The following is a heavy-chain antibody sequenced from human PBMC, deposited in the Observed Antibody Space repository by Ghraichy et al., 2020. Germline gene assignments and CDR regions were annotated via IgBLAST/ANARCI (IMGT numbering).Heavy chain of an antibody. V-gene: IGHV4-59*08. CDR3: ARHVDTAMVRVDY. CDR1: GGSISSYY. CDR2: IYYSGST. D-gene: IGHD5-18*01. J-gene: IGHJ4*02. Sequence: SETLSLTCTVSGGSISSYYWSWIRQPPGKGLEWIGYIYYSGSTNYNPSLKSRVTISVDTSKNQFSLKLSSVTAADTAVYYCARHVDTAMVRVDYWGQGTLVTVSS.